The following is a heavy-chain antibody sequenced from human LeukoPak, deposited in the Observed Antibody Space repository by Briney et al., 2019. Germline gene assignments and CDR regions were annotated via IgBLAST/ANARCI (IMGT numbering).Heavy chain of an antibody. Sequence: PGGSLRLSCAASGFTFSSYWMHWVRQAPWKGLVWVSRINSDGSSTSYADSVKGRFTISRDSAKNTLYLQMNSLRAEDTAVYYCASVPWGGIDYWGQGTLVTVSS. CDR2: INSDGSST. D-gene: IGHD6-13*01. CDR1: GFTFSSYW. CDR3: ASVPWGGIDY. J-gene: IGHJ4*02. V-gene: IGHV3-74*01.